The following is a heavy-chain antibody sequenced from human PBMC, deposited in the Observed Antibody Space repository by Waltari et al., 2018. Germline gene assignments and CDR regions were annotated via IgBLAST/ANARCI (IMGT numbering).Heavy chain of an antibody. CDR3: ARDRKGQQLIPFYY. CDR1: GLTFSSYW. V-gene: IGHV3-74*01. J-gene: IGHJ4*02. CDR2: INSDGSST. Sequence: EVQLVESGGGLVQPGGSLRLSCDASGLTFSSYWMHWVRPSPGKGLVCVSRINSDGSSTSYADSVKGRFTISRDNAKNTLYLQMNSLRAEDTAVYYCARDRKGQQLIPFYYWGQGTLVTVSS. D-gene: IGHD6-13*01.